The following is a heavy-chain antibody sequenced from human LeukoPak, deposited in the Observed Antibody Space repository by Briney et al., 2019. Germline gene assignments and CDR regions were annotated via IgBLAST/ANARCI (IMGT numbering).Heavy chain of an antibody. CDR2: IYYSGST. Sequence: SETLSLTCAVYGGSFSGYYWSWIRQPPGKGLEWIGSIYYSGSTHYNPSLKSRVTISVGTSKNQFSLKLSSVTAADTAVYYCARLVYYGSGSYLYYFDFWGQGTLVTVSS. CDR3: ARLVYYGSGSYLYYFDF. D-gene: IGHD3-10*01. J-gene: IGHJ4*02. V-gene: IGHV4-34*01. CDR1: GGSFSGYY.